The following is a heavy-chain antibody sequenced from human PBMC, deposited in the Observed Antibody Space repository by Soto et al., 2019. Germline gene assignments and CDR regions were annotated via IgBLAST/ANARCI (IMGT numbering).Heavy chain of an antibody. D-gene: IGHD3-3*01. CDR1: GGTFSSYA. CDR3: ARVRVRFLEWLGSEG. J-gene: IGHJ4*02. CDR2: IIPIFGTA. Sequence: QVQLVQSGAEVKKPGSSVKVSCKASGGTFSSYAFSWGRQAPGQGLEWMGGIIPIFGTANYAQKFHGRVTITADESTSTAYMELSSLRSEDTAVYYCARVRVRFLEWLGSEGWGQGTLVTVSS. V-gene: IGHV1-69*12.